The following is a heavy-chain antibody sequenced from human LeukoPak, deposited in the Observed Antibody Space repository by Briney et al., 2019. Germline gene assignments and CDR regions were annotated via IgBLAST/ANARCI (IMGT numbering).Heavy chain of an antibody. Sequence: PGGSLRLSCAAAGFTFSSYWMSWVRQAPGKGLEWVANIKQDGSEKYYVDSVKGRFTISRDNAKNSVHLQMNSLRAEDTAVYYCARTSRGYSSGWYRYWGQGTLVTVSS. CDR2: IKQDGSEK. CDR3: ARTSRGYSSGWYRY. CDR1: GFTFSSYW. D-gene: IGHD6-19*01. J-gene: IGHJ4*02. V-gene: IGHV3-7*01.